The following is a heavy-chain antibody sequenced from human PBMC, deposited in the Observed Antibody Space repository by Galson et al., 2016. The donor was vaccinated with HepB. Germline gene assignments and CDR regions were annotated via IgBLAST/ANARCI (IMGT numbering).Heavy chain of an antibody. V-gene: IGHV3-7*01. Sequence: SLRLSCAASGFTFSSYWMSWVRQAPGKGPEWVANIKRDGSEKKYVDSVKGRFTISRDNAKNSLYLQMNRLRVEDTAVYSCARVPTNGAYNWFDPWGQGTLVTVSS. D-gene: IGHD2-8*01. CDR3: ARVPTNGAYNWFDP. CDR2: IKRDGSEK. CDR1: GFTFSSYW. J-gene: IGHJ5*02.